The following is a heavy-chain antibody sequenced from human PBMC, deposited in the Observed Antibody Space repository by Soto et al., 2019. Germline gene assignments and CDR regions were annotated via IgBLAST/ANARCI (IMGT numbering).Heavy chain of an antibody. V-gene: IGHV4-39*01. CDR2: IFYTGTT. J-gene: IGHJ4*02. D-gene: IGHD1-1*01. Sequence: QLQESGPGLVKPSETLSLTCTLSGGSISSSSYYWAWIRHPPGKGLEWIASIFYTGTTYYKASLNSRPPVSVDTSTSQFSRKLSSLTAADTAVYYCATHYNCDYVFAFWGQGTLVTVSS. CDR3: ATHYNCDYVFAF. CDR1: GGSISSSSYY.